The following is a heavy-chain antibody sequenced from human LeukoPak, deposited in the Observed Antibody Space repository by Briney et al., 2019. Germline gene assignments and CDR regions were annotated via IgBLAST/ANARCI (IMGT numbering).Heavy chain of an antibody. D-gene: IGHD4-17*01. Sequence: SETLSLTCTVSGGSISGSSYYWGWIRQPPGKGLEWIGSIYYSGSTYYNPSLKSRVTISVDTSKNQFSLKLSSVTAADTAVYYCARDDYGDYGHDAFDIWGQGTMVTVSS. V-gene: IGHV4-39*07. CDR2: IYYSGST. J-gene: IGHJ3*02. CDR3: ARDDYGDYGHDAFDI. CDR1: GGSISGSSYY.